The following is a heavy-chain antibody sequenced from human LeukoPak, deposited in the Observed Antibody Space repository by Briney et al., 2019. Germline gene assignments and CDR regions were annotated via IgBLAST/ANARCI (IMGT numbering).Heavy chain of an antibody. CDR2: IIPIFGTA. J-gene: IGHJ3*02. CDR3: ARDVLGLQWDLNHDAFDI. D-gene: IGHD1-26*01. Sequence: SVKVSCKASGGTFSSYAISWVRQAPGQGLEWMGRIIPIFGTANYAQRFQGRVTITTDESTSTAYMELSSLRSEDTAVYYCARDVLGLQWDLNHDAFDIWGQGTMVTVSS. V-gene: IGHV1-69*05. CDR1: GGTFSSYA.